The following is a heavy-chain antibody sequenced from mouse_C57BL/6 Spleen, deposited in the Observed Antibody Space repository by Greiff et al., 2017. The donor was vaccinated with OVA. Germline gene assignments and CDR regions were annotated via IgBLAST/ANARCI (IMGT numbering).Heavy chain of an antibody. J-gene: IGHJ2*01. D-gene: IGHD1-1*01. CDR3: ARSGSSSFDY. CDR2: IHPNSGST. CDR1: GYTFTSYW. Sequence: QVQLQQSGAELVKPGASVKLSCKASGYTFTSYWMHWVKQRPGQGLEWIGMIHPNSGSTNYNEKFKSKATLTVDKSSSTAYMQLSSLTSEDSAVYYCARSGSSSFDYWGQGTTLTVSS. V-gene: IGHV1-64*01.